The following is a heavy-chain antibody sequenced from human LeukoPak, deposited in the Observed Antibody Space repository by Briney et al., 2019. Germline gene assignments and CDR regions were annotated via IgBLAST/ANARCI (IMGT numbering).Heavy chain of an antibody. J-gene: IGHJ4*02. D-gene: IGHD3-10*01. CDR1: GGSISSSSYY. Sequence: SETLSLTCTVSGGSISSSSYYWGWIRQPPGKGLEWIGSIYYSGSTYYNPSLKSRVTISVDTSKNQFSLKLSSVTAADTAVYYCAVRGVMMGGDFDYWGQGTLVTVSS. CDR2: IYYSGST. CDR3: AVRGVMMGGDFDY. V-gene: IGHV4-39*01.